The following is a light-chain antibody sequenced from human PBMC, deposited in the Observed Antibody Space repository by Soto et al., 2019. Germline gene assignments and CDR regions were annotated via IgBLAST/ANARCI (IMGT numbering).Light chain of an antibody. CDR2: GAS. CDR3: QQTYSSPPT. J-gene: IGKJ1*01. Sequence: DIQMTQSPSSLSASVGDRVTITCRASQNIRDYLNWYQQKPGKPPKLLIYGASTLQSGAPSRFSGGGFGSDFTLIISSLQPEDFASYYCQQTYSSPPTFGQGTKV. CDR1: QNIRDY. V-gene: IGKV1-39*01.